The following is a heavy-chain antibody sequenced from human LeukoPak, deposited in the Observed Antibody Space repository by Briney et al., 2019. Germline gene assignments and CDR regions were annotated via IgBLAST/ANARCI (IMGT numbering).Heavy chain of an antibody. D-gene: IGHD6-19*01. Sequence: GGSLRLSCAASGFTVSSNYMSWVRQAPGKGLEWVSVIYSGGSTYYADSVKGRFTISRDNSKNTLYLQMNSLRAEDTAVYYCARDSRKNPQWLVLRWGQGTLVTVSS. V-gene: IGHV3-53*01. CDR1: GFTVSSNY. J-gene: IGHJ4*02. CDR3: ARDSRKNPQWLVLR. CDR2: IYSGGST.